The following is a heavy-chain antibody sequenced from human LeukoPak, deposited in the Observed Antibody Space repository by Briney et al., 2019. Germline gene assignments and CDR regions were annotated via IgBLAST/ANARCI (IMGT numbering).Heavy chain of an antibody. Sequence: PGGSLRISCAASGFTFSSYAMSWVRQAPGKGLEWVSAISGSGGGTYYADSVKGRFTISRDNSKNTLYLQMNSLRGEDTAVYYCAKEKYSSGFFDYWGQGTLVTVSS. CDR3: AKEKYSSGFFDY. CDR2: ISGSGGGT. D-gene: IGHD6-19*01. CDR1: GFTFSSYA. V-gene: IGHV3-23*01. J-gene: IGHJ4*02.